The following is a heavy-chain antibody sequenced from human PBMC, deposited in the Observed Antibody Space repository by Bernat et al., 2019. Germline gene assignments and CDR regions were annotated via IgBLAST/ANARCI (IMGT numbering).Heavy chain of an antibody. V-gene: IGHV3-30-3*01. Sequence: QVQLVESGGGVVQPGRSLRLSCAASGFTFSSYAMHWVRQAPGKGLEWVAVISYDGSNKYYADSVKGRFTISRDNSKNTLYLQMNSLRAEDTAVYYCARGGTGTISFYYYGMDVWGQGTTVTVSS. D-gene: IGHD1-7*01. CDR3: ARGGTGTISFYYYGMDV. CDR2: ISYDGSNK. J-gene: IGHJ6*02. CDR1: GFTFSSYA.